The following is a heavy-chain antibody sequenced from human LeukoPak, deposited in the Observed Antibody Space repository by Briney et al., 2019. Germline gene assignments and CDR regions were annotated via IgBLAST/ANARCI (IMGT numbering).Heavy chain of an antibody. V-gene: IGHV4-31*03. J-gene: IGHJ4*02. Sequence: SQTLSLTCTVSGGSISSGGYYWSWIRQHPGKGLEWIGYIYYSGSTYYNPSLKSRVTISVDTSKNQFSLKLSSVTAADTAVYYCARGVRISTIFGVVRSLPADFDYWGQGTLVTVSS. CDR1: GGSISSGGYY. D-gene: IGHD3-3*01. CDR2: IYYSGST. CDR3: ARGVRISTIFGVVRSLPADFDY.